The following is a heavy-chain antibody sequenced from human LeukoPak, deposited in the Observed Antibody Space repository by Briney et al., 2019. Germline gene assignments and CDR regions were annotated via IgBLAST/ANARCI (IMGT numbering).Heavy chain of an antibody. J-gene: IGHJ6*02. Sequence: ASVKVSCKASGYTFTSYDINWVRQATGQGLEWMGWMNPNSGNTGYAQKFQGRVTMTRNTSISTAYMELSSLRSEDTAVHYCARGLLVVVPAAISWMNYYYYGMDVWGQGTTVTVSS. V-gene: IGHV1-8*01. CDR3: ARGLLVVVPAAISWMNYYYYGMDV. CDR1: GYTFTSYD. CDR2: MNPNSGNT. D-gene: IGHD2-2*01.